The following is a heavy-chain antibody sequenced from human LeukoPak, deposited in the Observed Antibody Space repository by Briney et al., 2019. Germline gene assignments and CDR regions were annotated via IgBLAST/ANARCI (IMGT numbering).Heavy chain of an antibody. CDR3: ARVDHGSGSYFAGFDY. CDR2: INHSGST. Sequence: SETLSLTCTVSGGSISSYYWSWIRQPPGKGLEWIGEINHSGSTNYNPSLKSRVTISVDTSKNQFSLKLSSVTAADTAVYYCARVDHGSGSYFAGFDYWGQGTLVTVSS. J-gene: IGHJ4*02. V-gene: IGHV4-34*01. D-gene: IGHD3-10*01. CDR1: GGSISSYY.